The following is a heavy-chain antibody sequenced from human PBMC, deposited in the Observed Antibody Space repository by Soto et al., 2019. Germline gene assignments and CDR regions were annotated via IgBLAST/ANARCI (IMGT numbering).Heavy chain of an antibody. V-gene: IGHV3-11*01. D-gene: IGHD3-10*01. Sequence: GGSLRLSCVASGFTFSDHYMTWIRQAPGKGLEWVSYISGSGSTIYYAHSVKGRFSVSRDNAKNSLYLQMNSLRAEDTAVYFCAGDPYYYASDYWGQGTLVTVSS. CDR3: AGDPYYYASDY. CDR1: GFTFSDHY. CDR2: ISGSGSTI. J-gene: IGHJ4*02.